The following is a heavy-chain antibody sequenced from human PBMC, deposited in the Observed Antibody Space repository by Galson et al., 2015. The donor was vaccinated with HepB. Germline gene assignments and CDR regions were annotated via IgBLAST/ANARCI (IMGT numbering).Heavy chain of an antibody. D-gene: IGHD3-9*01. Sequence: SVKVSCKASGYTFTGYYMHWVRQAPGQGLEWMGWINPNSGGTNYAQKFQGRVTMTRDTSISTAYMELSRLRSDDTAVYYCARTLRGYDISRNYYYYGMDVWGQGTTVTVSS. CDR3: ARTLRGYDISRNYYYYGMDV. V-gene: IGHV1-2*02. CDR2: INPNSGGT. CDR1: GYTFTGYY. J-gene: IGHJ6*02.